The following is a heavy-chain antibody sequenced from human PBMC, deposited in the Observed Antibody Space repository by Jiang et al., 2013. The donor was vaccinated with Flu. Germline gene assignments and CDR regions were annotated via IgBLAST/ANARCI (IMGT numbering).Heavy chain of an antibody. D-gene: IGHD3-22*01. Sequence: EWMGIIYPGDSDTRYSPPSQGQVTISADKSISTAYLQWSSLKASDTAMYYCARVNHYYYDSSGYYLDYWGQGTLVTVSS. CDR2: IYPGDSDT. J-gene: IGHJ4*02. V-gene: IGHV5-51*01. CDR3: ARVNHYYYDSSGYYLDY.